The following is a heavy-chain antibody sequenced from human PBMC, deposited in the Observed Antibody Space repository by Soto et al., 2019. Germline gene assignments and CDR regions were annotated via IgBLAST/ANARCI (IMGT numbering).Heavy chain of an antibody. CDR1: GFTFSLSA. V-gene: IGHV3-23*01. CDR3: AKGPEYDILTGCDY. Sequence: EVQLLESGGGFVQPGESLRLSCAASGFTFSLSAMSWVRQAPGRGLDWVSSLSGGGSTTDYADSVKGRFPISRENSKNTVHLQMNSLRAEDTAVYYCAKGPEYDILTGCDYWGQGALVTVSS. CDR2: LSGGGSTT. D-gene: IGHD3-9*01. J-gene: IGHJ4*02.